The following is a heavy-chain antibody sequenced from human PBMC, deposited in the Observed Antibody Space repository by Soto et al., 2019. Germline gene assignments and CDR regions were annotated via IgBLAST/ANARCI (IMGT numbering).Heavy chain of an antibody. Sequence: PSETLSLTCTVSGGSISSYYWSWIRQPPGKGLEWIGYIYYSGSTNYNPSLKSRVTISVDTSKNQFSLKLSSVTAADTAVYYCAQTGIAAAGTLDYWGQGTLVTVSS. J-gene: IGHJ4*02. V-gene: IGHV4-59*08. CDR1: GGSISSYY. CDR2: IYYSGST. CDR3: AQTGIAAAGTLDY. D-gene: IGHD6-13*01.